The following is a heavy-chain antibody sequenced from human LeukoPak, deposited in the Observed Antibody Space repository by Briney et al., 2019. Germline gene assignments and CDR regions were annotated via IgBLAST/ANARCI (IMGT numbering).Heavy chain of an antibody. V-gene: IGHV3-74*01. CDR3: ARASTVTSPLGY. D-gene: IGHD4-17*01. CDR2: INGDGSTT. Sequence: PGGSLRLSCAASGFTFSSYWMHWVRQAPGEGLVWVSHINGDGSTTTYADSVKGRFTISRDNSKNTLYLQMNSLRAEDTAVYYCARASTVTSPLGYWGQGTLVTVSS. CDR1: GFTFSSYW. J-gene: IGHJ4*02.